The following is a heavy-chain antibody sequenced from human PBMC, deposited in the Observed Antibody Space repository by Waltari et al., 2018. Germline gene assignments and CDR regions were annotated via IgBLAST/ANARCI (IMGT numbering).Heavy chain of an antibody. Sequence: QVQLQESGPGLVKPSETLSLTCTVSGGSISSHYWSWIRQPPGKGLEWIGYIYYSGSTTYNPTLKSRVTISVDTSKNQFSLKLSSVTAADTAVYYCARVQPVDGFDYWGQGTLVTVSS. J-gene: IGHJ4*02. CDR3: ARVQPVDGFDY. D-gene: IGHD2-15*01. V-gene: IGHV4-59*11. CDR2: IYYSGST. CDR1: GGSISSHY.